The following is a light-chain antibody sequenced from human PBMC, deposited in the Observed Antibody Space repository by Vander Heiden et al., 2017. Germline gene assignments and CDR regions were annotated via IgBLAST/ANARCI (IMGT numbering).Light chain of an antibody. CDR1: SSDVGNYHL. J-gene: IGLJ1*01. V-gene: IGLV2-23*02. CDR3: FSYAGGYTYV. Sequence: QSALTQPASVSGSPGQAITISCSGTSSDVGNYHLVSWYQQHPGKVPKLMIHEVTKRPSGISNRFSGSKSGNTASLTISGLQAEDEADYYCFSYAGGYTYVFGTGTTVTVL. CDR2: EVT.